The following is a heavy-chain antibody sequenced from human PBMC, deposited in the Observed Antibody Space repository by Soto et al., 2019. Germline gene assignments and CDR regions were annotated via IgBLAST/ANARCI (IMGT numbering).Heavy chain of an antibody. CDR2: INSDGSSI. D-gene: IGHD2-2*01. J-gene: IGHJ6*02. Sequence: EVQLVESGGGLVQPGGSLRLSCADSRFTFSNYWMHWVRQAPGKGLVWVSRINSDGSSITYADSVKGRFTISRDNAKNTLYLQMNSLRAEDTAVYYCARDQRSTRYGMDVWGQGTTVTVSS. CDR3: ARDQRSTRYGMDV. V-gene: IGHV3-74*01. CDR1: RFTFSNYW.